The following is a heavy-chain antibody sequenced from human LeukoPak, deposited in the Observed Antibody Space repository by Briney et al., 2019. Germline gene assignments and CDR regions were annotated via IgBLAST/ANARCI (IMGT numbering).Heavy chain of an antibody. D-gene: IGHD6-6*01. Sequence: ASVKVSCKASGYTFTGYYMHWVRQAPGQGLEWMGRINPNGGGTNYAQKFQGRVTLTRDTSISTAYMELSRLRSDDTAVYYCASLQYSSSPTDYWGQGTLVTVSS. CDR1: GYTFTGYY. V-gene: IGHV1-2*06. CDR2: INPNGGGT. J-gene: IGHJ4*02. CDR3: ASLQYSSSPTDY.